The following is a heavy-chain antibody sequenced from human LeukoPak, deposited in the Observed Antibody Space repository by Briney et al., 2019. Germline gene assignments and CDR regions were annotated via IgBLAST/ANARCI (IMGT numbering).Heavy chain of an antibody. J-gene: IGHJ4*02. CDR3: ARRVGLLRYFDWRFDY. CDR1: GFTLSIYS. Sequence: GRSLRLSCAVSGFTLSIYSVACVSQAPGNGLEWVSSIISTSSNIYYADSVKGRFTISRDNAKNSLYLQMNSLRAEDTAVYYCARRVGLLRYFDWRFDYWGQGTLVTVSS. D-gene: IGHD3-9*01. CDR2: IISTSSNI. V-gene: IGHV3-21*01.